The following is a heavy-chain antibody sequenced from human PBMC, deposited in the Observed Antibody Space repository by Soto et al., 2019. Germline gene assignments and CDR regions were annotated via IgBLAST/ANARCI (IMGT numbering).Heavy chain of an antibody. CDR2: IIPVFGTT. D-gene: IGHD2-2*01. CDR1: GGTFSNYT. V-gene: IGHV1-69*01. CDR3: ARSSPYIVVRKPTGNQDSYGMDV. J-gene: IGHJ6*02. Sequence: QVQLVQSGAEVKKPGSSVKVFCKASGGTFSNYTISWVRQAPGQGLEWMGGIIPVFGTTDYEQKFQGRVTITADGSTSTAYMKLSSLRSADTAVYYCARSSPYIVVRKPTGNQDSYGMDVWGQGTTVTLSS.